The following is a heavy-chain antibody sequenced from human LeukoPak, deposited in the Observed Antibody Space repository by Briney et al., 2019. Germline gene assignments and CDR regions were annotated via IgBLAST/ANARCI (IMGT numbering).Heavy chain of an antibody. CDR1: GFTFSSYW. J-gene: IGHJ4*02. V-gene: IGHV3-7*01. CDR3: ARGAY. Sequence: GGSLRLSCEASGFTFSSYWMNWVRQAPGKGLEWVANIMQDGSEKYYVDSVKGRFTISRDNAKNSVYLQMENLRPEDTAVYYCARGAYWGRGALVTVSS. CDR2: IMQDGSEK.